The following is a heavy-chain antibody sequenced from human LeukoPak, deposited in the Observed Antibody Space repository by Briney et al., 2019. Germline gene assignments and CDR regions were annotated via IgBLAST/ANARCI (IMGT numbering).Heavy chain of an antibody. D-gene: IGHD1-26*01. Sequence: PGGSLRLSCAASGFTVSSNYMSWVRQAPGKGLEWVSVIYSGGSTYYADSVKGRFTISRDNSKNTLYLQMNSLRAEDTAVYYCARVKWELLDHNWFDPWGQGTLVTVSS. CDR1: GFTVSSNY. V-gene: IGHV3-66*01. J-gene: IGHJ5*02. CDR2: IYSGGST. CDR3: ARVKWELLDHNWFDP.